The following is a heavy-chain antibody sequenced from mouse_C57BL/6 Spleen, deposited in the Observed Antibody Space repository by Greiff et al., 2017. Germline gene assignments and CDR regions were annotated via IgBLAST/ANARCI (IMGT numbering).Heavy chain of an antibody. J-gene: IGHJ4*01. V-gene: IGHV1-55*01. D-gene: IGHD2-3*01. CDR3: ARNYDGYYVSYAMDY. CDR2: IYPGSGST. Sequence: VQLQQPGAELVKPGASVKMSCKASGYTFTSYWITWVKQRPGQGLEWIGDIYPGSGSTNYNEKFKSKATLTVDTSSSTAYMQLSSLTSEDSAVDYCARNYDGYYVSYAMDYWGQGTSVTVSS. CDR1: GYTFTSYW.